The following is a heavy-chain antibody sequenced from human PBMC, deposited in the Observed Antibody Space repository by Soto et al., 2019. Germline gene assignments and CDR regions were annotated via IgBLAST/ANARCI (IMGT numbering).Heavy chain of an antibody. CDR2: INAGNGNT. Sequence: GASVKVSCKASGYTFTSYAMHWVRQAPGQRLEWMGWINAGNGNTKYSQKFQGRVTITRDTSASTAYMELSSLRSEDTAVFYCARLSLVREPYYYYGMDVWGQGTTVTVSS. D-gene: IGHD3-10*01. V-gene: IGHV1-3*01. CDR3: ARLSLVREPYYYYGMDV. J-gene: IGHJ6*02. CDR1: GYTFTSYA.